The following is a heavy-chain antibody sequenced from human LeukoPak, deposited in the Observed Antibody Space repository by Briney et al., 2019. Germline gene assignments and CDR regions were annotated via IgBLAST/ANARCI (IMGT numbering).Heavy chain of an antibody. V-gene: IGHV1-69*13. Sequence: GASVKVSCKASGGTFSSYAISWVRQAPGQGLEWMGGMIPIFGTANYAQKFQGRVTITADESTSTAYMELSSLRSEDTAVYYCARGGVAVAAYWGQGTLVSISS. CDR3: ARGGVAVAAY. J-gene: IGHJ4*02. CDR1: GGTFSSYA. CDR2: MIPIFGTA. D-gene: IGHD6-19*01.